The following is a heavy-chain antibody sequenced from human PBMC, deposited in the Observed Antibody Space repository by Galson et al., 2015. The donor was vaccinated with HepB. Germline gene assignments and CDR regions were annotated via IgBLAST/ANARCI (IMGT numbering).Heavy chain of an antibody. Sequence: SVKVSCKASGGTFNTYAITWVRQAPGQGLEWMGGIIPIFRTVNYAQKFQGRLTIIADESINTAYMELSSLRSEDTAVYYCARGGESTVSSRRAGWFDPWGQGTLVTVSS. CDR3: ARGGESTVSSRRAGWFDP. CDR1: GGTFNTYA. CDR2: IIPIFRTV. J-gene: IGHJ5*02. V-gene: IGHV1-69*13. D-gene: IGHD4-11*01.